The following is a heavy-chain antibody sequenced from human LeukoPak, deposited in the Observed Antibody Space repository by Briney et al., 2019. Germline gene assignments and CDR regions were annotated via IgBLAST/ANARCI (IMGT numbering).Heavy chain of an antibody. J-gene: IGHJ5*02. D-gene: IGHD3-10*01. CDR1: GGSISSHY. V-gene: IGHV4-59*11. Sequence: SQTLSLTCTVSGGSISSHYWSWIRQPPGKGLEWIGYLYYSGSTNYNPSPKSRVTISVDTSKNQFSLKLCSVTAADPPVYYSGSTNYHPSLKSRVTISVDTSKNQFSLKLSSVTAADTAVYYCARVSGNNYGPLNWLDPWGQGTLVTVSS. CDR2: LYYSGST. CDR3: GSTNYHPSLKSRVTISVDTSKNQFSLKLSSVTAADTAVYYCARVSGNNYGPLNWLDP.